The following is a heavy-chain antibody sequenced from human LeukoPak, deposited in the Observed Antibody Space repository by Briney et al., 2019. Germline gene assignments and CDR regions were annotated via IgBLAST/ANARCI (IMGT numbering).Heavy chain of an antibody. D-gene: IGHD4-17*01. V-gene: IGHV3-30-3*01. CDR1: GFTFSSYA. CDR2: ISYDGSNK. J-gene: IGHJ6*02. Sequence: GRSLRLSCAASGFTFSSYAMHWVRQAPGKGLEWVAVISYDGSNKYYADSVKGRFTISRDNSKNTLYLQMNSLRAEDTAVYYCARDQVRDYGDSYYYYYGMDVWGQGTTVTVSS. CDR3: ARDQVRDYGDSYYYYYGMDV.